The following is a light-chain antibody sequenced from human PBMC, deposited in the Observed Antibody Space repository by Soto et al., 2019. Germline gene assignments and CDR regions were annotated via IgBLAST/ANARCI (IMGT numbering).Light chain of an antibody. CDR3: AAWDDSLNGVL. J-gene: IGLJ2*01. Sequence: QLVLTQPPSASGTPGQRVTISCSGSSSNIGSNPVHWYQQVPGTAPKLLIHNNNHRPSGVPARFSGSKSGTSASLAISGLQSEDEADYYCAAWDDSLNGVLFGGGTKLTVL. CDR1: SSNIGSNP. V-gene: IGLV1-44*01. CDR2: NNN.